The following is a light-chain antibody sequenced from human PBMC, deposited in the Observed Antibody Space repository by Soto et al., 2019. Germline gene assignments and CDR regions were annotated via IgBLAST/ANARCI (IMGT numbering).Light chain of an antibody. CDR1: SSDVGGYNY. CDR3: SSYTSSSTLNVV. V-gene: IGLV2-14*01. J-gene: IGLJ2*01. CDR2: DVS. Sequence: QSALTQPASVSGSPGQSSTISCTGTSSDVGGYNYVSWYQQHPGKAPKLMIYDVSNRPSGVSNRFSGSKSGNTASLTISGLQADDESDYYCSSYTSSSTLNVVFGGGTKLTVL.